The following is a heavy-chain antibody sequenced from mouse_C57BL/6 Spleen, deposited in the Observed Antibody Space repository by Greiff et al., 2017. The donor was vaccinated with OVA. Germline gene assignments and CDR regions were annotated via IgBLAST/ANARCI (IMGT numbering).Heavy chain of an antibody. CDR2: INPRSGNT. D-gene: IGHD3-2*02. Sequence: QVQLLQSGAELARPGDSLKLSCKASGYTFTSYGISWVKQRTGQGLEWIGEINPRSGNTYYNEKFKGKATLTADKSSTTAYMELHSLTSEDSAIYYCARARAQANAMDYWGQGTSVTVSS. J-gene: IGHJ4*01. V-gene: IGHV1-81*01. CDR1: GYTFTSYG. CDR3: ARARAQANAMDY.